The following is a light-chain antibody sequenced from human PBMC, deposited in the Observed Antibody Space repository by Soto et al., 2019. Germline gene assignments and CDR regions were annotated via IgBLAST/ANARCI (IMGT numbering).Light chain of an antibody. J-gene: IGKJ4*01. Sequence: EIVMTQSPVTLSVFPGERATVSCRASQSVSSNLAWYQQKPGQAPRLVIYDASTRATGIPARFSGSGSGTEFILSISRLQSEDFAVYYCQQYSDWPLTFGGGTKVEIK. CDR3: QQYSDWPLT. V-gene: IGKV3-15*01. CDR2: DAS. CDR1: QSVSSN.